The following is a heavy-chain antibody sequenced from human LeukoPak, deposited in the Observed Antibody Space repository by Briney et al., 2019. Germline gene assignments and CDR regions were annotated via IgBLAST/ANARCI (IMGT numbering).Heavy chain of an antibody. J-gene: IGHJ4*02. CDR3: AKSGVIVVVPAAMGMFDY. Sequence: GGSLRLSCAASGFTFSDYAMSWVRQAPGKGLEWVSTICGSCGNTHYADSVKGRFTISRDNSKNTLYLQMSSLRAEDTAVYYCAKSGVIVVVPAAMGMFDYWGQGTLVTVSS. CDR2: ICGSCGNT. V-gene: IGHV3-23*01. D-gene: IGHD2-2*01. CDR1: GFTFSDYA.